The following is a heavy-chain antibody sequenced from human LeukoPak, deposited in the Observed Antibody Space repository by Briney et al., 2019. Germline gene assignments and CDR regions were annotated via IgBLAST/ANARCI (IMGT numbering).Heavy chain of an antibody. Sequence: ASVKVSCKVSGYTLTELSMHWVRQAPGKGLEWMGGFDPEDGETIYAQKFQGRVTMTEDTSTDTAYMELSSLRSEDAAVYYCATRGWNYYDSSGHPKNDAFDIWGQGTMVTVSS. CDR1: GYTLTELS. CDR2: FDPEDGET. J-gene: IGHJ3*02. CDR3: ATRGWNYYDSSGHPKNDAFDI. D-gene: IGHD3-22*01. V-gene: IGHV1-24*01.